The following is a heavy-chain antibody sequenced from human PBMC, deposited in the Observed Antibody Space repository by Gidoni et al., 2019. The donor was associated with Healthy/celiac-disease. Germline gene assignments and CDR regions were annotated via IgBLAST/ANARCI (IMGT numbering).Heavy chain of an antibody. CDR2: TYYSGST. CDR1: GGSISRSRYY. CDR3: EGQLQQDCSSTSCYGGWFDP. J-gene: IGHJ5*02. D-gene: IGHD2-2*01. Sequence: QLQLPESGPGPVTPSATLSLTCTVSGGSISRSRYYWGWVRQPPGKGLEWIGSTYYSGSTYYNPSLKSRVTISVDTSKNQFSLNLSSGTAAETAVYYCEGQLQQDCSSTSCYGGWFDPWGQGTLVTVSS. V-gene: IGHV4-39*01.